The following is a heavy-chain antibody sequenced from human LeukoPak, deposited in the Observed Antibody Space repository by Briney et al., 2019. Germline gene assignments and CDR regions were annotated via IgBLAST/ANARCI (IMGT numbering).Heavy chain of an antibody. CDR3: ARARNWNYGMPELDY. D-gene: IGHD1-7*01. J-gene: IGHJ4*02. V-gene: IGHV4-39*07. CDR1: GGSISSSSYY. CDR2: IYYSGST. Sequence: SETLSLTCTVSGGSISSSSYYWGWIRQPPGKGLEWIGSIYYSGSTNYNPSLKSRVTISVDTSKNQFSLKLSSVTAADTAVYYCARARNWNYGMPELDYWSQGTLVTVSS.